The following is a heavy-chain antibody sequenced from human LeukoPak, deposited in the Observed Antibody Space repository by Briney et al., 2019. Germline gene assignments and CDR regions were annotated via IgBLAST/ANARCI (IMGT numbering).Heavy chain of an antibody. V-gene: IGHV1-69*05. Sequence: GSSVKVSCKASGGTFSSYAISWVRQAPGQGLEWMGGIIPIFGTANYAQKFQGRVTITTDVSTSTAYMELSSLRSEDTAVYYCARTIFGVVIPTENWFDPWGQGTLVTVSS. CDR1: GGTFSSYA. D-gene: IGHD3-3*01. CDR2: IIPIFGTA. J-gene: IGHJ5*02. CDR3: ARTIFGVVIPTENWFDP.